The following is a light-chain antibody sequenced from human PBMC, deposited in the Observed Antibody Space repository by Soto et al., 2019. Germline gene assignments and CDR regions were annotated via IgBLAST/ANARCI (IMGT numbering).Light chain of an antibody. J-gene: IGKJ2*01. CDR3: QQSYSTPYT. Sequence: DIQMTQSPSSLSASVGDRVTITCRASQSISSYLNWYQQKPGKAPKLLIYAASSLQSGVLSRFSGSGSGTDFTLTISSLQPEDFATYYGQQSYSTPYTFGQGTKLEIK. CDR2: AAS. V-gene: IGKV1-39*01. CDR1: QSISSY.